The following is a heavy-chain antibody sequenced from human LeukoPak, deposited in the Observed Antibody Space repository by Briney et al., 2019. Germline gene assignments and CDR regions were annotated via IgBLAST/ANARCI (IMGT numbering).Heavy chain of an antibody. CDR1: GGSIRSYF. J-gene: IGHJ4*02. Sequence: PSETLSLTCSVSGGSIRSYFWSWIRQPPGKGLEWIGYIYYSGSTNYNPSLQSRVTISVDTSKNQFSLKLSSVTAADTAVYYRARSPFYRDNPYMDYWGQGTLVTVSS. D-gene: IGHD4-17*01. V-gene: IGHV4-59*01. CDR3: ARSPFYRDNPYMDY. CDR2: IYYSGST.